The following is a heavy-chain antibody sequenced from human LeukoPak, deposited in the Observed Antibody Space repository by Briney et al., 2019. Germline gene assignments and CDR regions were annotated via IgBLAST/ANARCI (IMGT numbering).Heavy chain of an antibody. CDR3: ARDYYDSSGWPWYFDL. D-gene: IGHD3-22*01. CDR1: GFAFSSYS. Sequence: GGSLRLSCAASGFAFSSYSMNWVRQAPGKGLEWVSYISSSSSTIYYADSVKGRFTISRDNAKNSLYLQMNSLRAGDTAVYYCARDYYDSSGWPWYFDLWGRGTLVTVSS. CDR2: ISSSSSTI. V-gene: IGHV3-48*01. J-gene: IGHJ2*01.